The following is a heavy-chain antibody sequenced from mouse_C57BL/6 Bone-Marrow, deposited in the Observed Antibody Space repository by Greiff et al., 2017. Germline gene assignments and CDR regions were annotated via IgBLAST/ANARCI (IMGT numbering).Heavy chain of an antibody. CDR1: GFTFSSYG. Sequence: EVQLVESGGDLVKPGGSLKLSCAASGFTFSSYGMSWVRQTPDKRLEWVATISSGGSYTYYPDSVKGRFTISRDNAKNTLYLQMSSLKSEDTAMYYCARHGASRRGRFACWGQGALVTVSA. CDR2: ISSGGSYT. D-gene: IGHD2-12*01. V-gene: IGHV5-6*01. J-gene: IGHJ3*01. CDR3: ARHGASRRGRFAC.